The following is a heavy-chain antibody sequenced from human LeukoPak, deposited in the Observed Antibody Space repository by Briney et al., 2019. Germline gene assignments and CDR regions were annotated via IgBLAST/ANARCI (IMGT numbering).Heavy chain of an antibody. CDR2: ISAYNGNT. Sequence: ASVKVSCKASGYTFTSYGISWVRQAPGQGLEWMGWISAYNGNTNYAQKLQGRVTITTDTSTSTAYMELRSLRSDDTAVYYCARGGYDFWSCYLGSWFDPWGQGTLVTVSS. D-gene: IGHD3-3*01. V-gene: IGHV1-18*01. CDR3: ARGGYDFWSCYLGSWFDP. CDR1: GYTFTSYG. J-gene: IGHJ5*02.